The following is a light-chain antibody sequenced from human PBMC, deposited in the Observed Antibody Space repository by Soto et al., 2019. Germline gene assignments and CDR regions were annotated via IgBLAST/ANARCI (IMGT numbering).Light chain of an antibody. CDR1: QSISSW. V-gene: IGKV1-5*03. J-gene: IGKJ1*01. CDR2: KAS. Sequence: DIQMTQSPSTLSASVGDRVTITCRASQSISSWLAWYQQKPGKAPKLLIYKASSLESGVPXRFXXXGXXTXXXXXXXXXQPDDFATYYCXQYXSYPWTFGQGTXVEXK. CDR3: XQYXSYPWT.